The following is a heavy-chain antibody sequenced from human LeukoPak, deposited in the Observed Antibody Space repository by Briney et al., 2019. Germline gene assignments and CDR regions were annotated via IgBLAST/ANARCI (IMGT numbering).Heavy chain of an antibody. Sequence: SETLSLTCTVSGYSVSGAYYWGWIRQPPGKGLEWIGTMYHSGNSYYNPSLQSRVTMSVDTSKNQFSLKLSSVTAADTAVYYCARFQLAFYYFDYWGQGTLVTVSS. J-gene: IGHJ4*02. V-gene: IGHV4-38-2*02. CDR3: ARFQLAFYYFDY. D-gene: IGHD3-3*02. CDR2: MYHSGNS. CDR1: GYSVSGAYY.